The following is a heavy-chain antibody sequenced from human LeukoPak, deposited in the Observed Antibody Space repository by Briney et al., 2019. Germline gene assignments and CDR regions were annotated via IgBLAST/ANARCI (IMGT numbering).Heavy chain of an antibody. V-gene: IGHV3-21*01. Sequence: GGSLRLSCAASGFTFSAYSMNWIRQPPGKGLEWVSSISTSSTYIYYADSVKGRFTISRDNAKNSLYLQMNSLSAEDTAVYYCSKSHDNSCYFFYYGLDVWGQGTTVTVSS. CDR3: SKSHDNSCYFFYYGLDV. CDR1: GFTFSAYS. D-gene: IGHD3-22*01. J-gene: IGHJ6*02. CDR2: ISTSSTYI.